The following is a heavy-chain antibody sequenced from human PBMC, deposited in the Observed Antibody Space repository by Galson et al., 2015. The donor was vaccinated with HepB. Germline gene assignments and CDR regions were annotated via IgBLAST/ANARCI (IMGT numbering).Heavy chain of an antibody. V-gene: IGHV3-30-3*01. D-gene: IGHD4-11*01. CDR1: GFTFSSYA. Sequence: SLRLSCAASGFTFSSYAMHWVRQAPGKGLEWVAVISYDGSNKYYADSVKGRFTISRDNSKNTLYLQMNSLRAEDTAVYYCARSNYVSSQHKIYWYFDLWGRGTLVTVSS. J-gene: IGHJ2*01. CDR3: ARSNYVSSQHKIYWYFDL. CDR2: ISYDGSNK.